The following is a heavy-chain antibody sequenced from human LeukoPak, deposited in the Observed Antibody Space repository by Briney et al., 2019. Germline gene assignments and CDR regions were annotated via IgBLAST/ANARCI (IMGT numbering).Heavy chain of an antibody. CDR2: MSFSGRA. Sequence: SETLSLTCAVSGVSMNNNYWAWIRQSPGGKLEWIGYMSFSGRATYTPSLNSRVSISVDSSKNPFSLDQTSLTAADTAVYYCARGDDLLTGSYDWFNPWGQGTLVIVSS. CDR3: ARGDDLLTGSYDWFNP. V-gene: IGHV4-4*09. D-gene: IGHD3-9*01. J-gene: IGHJ5*02. CDR1: GVSMNNNY.